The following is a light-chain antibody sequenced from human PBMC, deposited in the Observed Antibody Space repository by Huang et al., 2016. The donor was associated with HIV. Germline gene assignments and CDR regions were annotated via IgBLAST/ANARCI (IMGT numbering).Light chain of an antibody. CDR1: QDISNY. CDR3: QQYDNLPRFT. J-gene: IGKJ3*01. Sequence: DIQMTQSPSSLSASVGDRVTITCQASQDISNYLNWYQQKPGKAPKLLIYDASNLETGVSSRFSGSGSGTDFTFTISSLQPEDIETYYCQQYDNLPRFTFGPGTKVDIK. V-gene: IGKV1-33*01. CDR2: DAS.